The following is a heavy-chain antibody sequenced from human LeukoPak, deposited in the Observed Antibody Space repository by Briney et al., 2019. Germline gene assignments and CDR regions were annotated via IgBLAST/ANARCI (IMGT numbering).Heavy chain of an antibody. Sequence: SETLSLTCTVSGYSISSGYYWGWIRQPPGKGLEWIGGIYHSGSTYYNPSLKSRVTISVDTSKNQFSLKLSSVTAADTAVYYCARATYSGSYIDYWGQGTLVTVSS. D-gene: IGHD1-26*01. CDR3: ARATYSGSYIDY. V-gene: IGHV4-38-2*02. J-gene: IGHJ4*02. CDR2: IYHSGST. CDR1: GYSISSGYY.